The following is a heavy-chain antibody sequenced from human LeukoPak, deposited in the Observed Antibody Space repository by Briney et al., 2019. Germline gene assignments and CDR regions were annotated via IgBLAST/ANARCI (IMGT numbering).Heavy chain of an antibody. D-gene: IGHD3-3*01. V-gene: IGHV4-59*08. Sequence: SETLSLTCTVSGGSISSYYWSWIRQPPGKGLEWIGYIYYSGSTNYNPSLKSRVTISVDTSKNQFSLKLSSVTAADTAVYYCARALEWLLLDVWGKGTTVTVSS. J-gene: IGHJ6*04. CDR3: ARALEWLLLDV. CDR2: IYYSGST. CDR1: GGSISSYY.